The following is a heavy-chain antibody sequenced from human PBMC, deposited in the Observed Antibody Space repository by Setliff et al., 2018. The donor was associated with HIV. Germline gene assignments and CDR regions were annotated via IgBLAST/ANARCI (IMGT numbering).Heavy chain of an antibody. V-gene: IGHV4-4*08. D-gene: IGHD6-13*01. CDR2: IYTDGST. CDR3: ARICIAAADTGGAFDI. Sequence: SETLSLTCTVSGGSISSYYWNWIRQPPGKGLEWIGHIYTDGSTNYNPSLKSRVTISVDTSKNQFSLKRSSVTAEDTAVYYCARICIAAADTGGAFDIWGQGTMVTVS. J-gene: IGHJ3*02. CDR1: GGSISSYY.